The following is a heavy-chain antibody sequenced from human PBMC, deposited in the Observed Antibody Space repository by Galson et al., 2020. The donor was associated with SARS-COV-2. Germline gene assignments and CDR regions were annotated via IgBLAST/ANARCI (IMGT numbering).Heavy chain of an antibody. D-gene: IGHD3-22*01. CDR3: ARGSGLSSPPAHYYDTSGYFAEYFQD. Sequence: GGSLRLSCGFSFSASGIHWVRQAPGKGLEWVAVLWYGGSFIYYADSVRGRFTVSRDDSTNTVHLEMNRLRADDTARYSCARGSGLSSPPAHYYDTSGYFAEYFQDWGLGTLVTVSS. J-gene: IGHJ1*01. V-gene: IGHV3-33*01. CDR1: FSFSASG. CDR2: LWYGGSFI.